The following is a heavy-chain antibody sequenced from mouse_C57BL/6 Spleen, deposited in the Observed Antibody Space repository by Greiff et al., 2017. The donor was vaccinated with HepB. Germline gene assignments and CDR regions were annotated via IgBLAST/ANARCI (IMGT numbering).Heavy chain of an antibody. CDR3: ARREGYGNLWFAY. J-gene: IGHJ3*01. D-gene: IGHD2-1*01. CDR2: INPNNGGT. V-gene: IGHV1-22*01. Sequence: VQLKESGPELVKPGASVKMSCKASGYTFTDYNMHWVKQSHGKSLEWIGYINPNNGGTSYNQKFKGKATLTVNKSSSTAYMELRSLTSEDSAVYYCARREGYGNLWFAYWGQGTLVTVSA. CDR1: GYTFTDYN.